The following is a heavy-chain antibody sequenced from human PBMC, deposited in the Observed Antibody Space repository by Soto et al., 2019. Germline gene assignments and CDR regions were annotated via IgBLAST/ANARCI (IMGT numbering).Heavy chain of an antibody. CDR2: IIPIPGTA. J-gene: IGHJ6*02. V-gene: IGHV1-69*01. D-gene: IGHD2-2*01. CDR1: GGTFGSYA. CDR3: ARSQGSSTSLEIYYYYYYGMDV. Sequence: QVQLVQSGAEVKKPGSSVKVSCKASGGTFGSYAISWVRQAPGQGLEWMGGIIPIPGTANYAQKFQCRVTIAADESTSTAYMELSSLRSEDTAVYYCARSQGSSTSLEIYYYYYYGMDVWGQGTMVTVSS.